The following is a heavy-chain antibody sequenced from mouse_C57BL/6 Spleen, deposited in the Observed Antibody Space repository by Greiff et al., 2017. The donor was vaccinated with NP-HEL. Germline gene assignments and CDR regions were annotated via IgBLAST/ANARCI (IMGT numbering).Heavy chain of an antibody. V-gene: IGHV1-82*01. D-gene: IGHD2-3*01. CDR3: ARYRDGYSLFFAD. Sequence: QVQLQQSGPELVKPGASVKISCKASGYAFSSSWMNWVKQRPGKGLEWIGRIYPGDGDTNYNGKFKGKATLTADKSSSTAYMQLSSLTSEDSAVYFCARYRDGYSLFFADWGQGTLVTVSA. CDR2: IYPGDGDT. CDR1: GYAFSSSW. J-gene: IGHJ3*01.